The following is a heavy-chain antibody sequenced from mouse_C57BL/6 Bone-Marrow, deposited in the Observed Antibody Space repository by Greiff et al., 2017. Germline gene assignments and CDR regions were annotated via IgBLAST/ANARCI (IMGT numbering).Heavy chain of an antibody. Sequence: QVQLQQPGAELVRPGPSVTLSCKASGYTFTSYWLHWVKQRPGQGLEWIGVIDPSDSYTNYNQKFKGKATLTVDTSSSTAYMQLSSLTAEDSAVYYCAREYGYDERYYFDYWGQGTTRTVSS. CDR3: AREYGYDERYYFDY. V-gene: IGHV1-59*01. D-gene: IGHD2-2*01. CDR2: IDPSDSYT. CDR1: GYTFTSYW. J-gene: IGHJ2*01.